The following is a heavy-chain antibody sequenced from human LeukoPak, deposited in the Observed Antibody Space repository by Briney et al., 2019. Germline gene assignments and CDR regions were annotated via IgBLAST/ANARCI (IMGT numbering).Heavy chain of an antibody. CDR3: ARDSSSWYFSWFDP. V-gene: IGHV4-61*02. J-gene: IGHJ5*02. D-gene: IGHD6-13*01. CDR1: GGSISSGSYY. CDR2: IYTSGST. Sequence: PSETLSLTCTVSGGSISSGSYYWSWIRQPAGKGLEWIGRIYTSGSTNYNPSLKSRVTISVDTSKNQFSLKLSSVTAADTAVYYCARDSSSWYFSWFDPWGQGTLVTVSS.